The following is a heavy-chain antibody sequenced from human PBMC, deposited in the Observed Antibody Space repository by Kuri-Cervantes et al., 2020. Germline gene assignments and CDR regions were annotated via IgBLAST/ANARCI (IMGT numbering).Heavy chain of an antibody. Sequence: GESLKISCAASGFTVSSNYMSWVRQAPGKGLEWVSVIYSGGSTYYADSVKGRFTISRDNSKNTLYLQMNSLRAEDTAVYYCARFHSAAGKEVCDYWGQGTLVTVSS. D-gene: IGHD6-13*01. V-gene: IGHV3-53*05. CDR3: ARFHSAAGKEVCDY. J-gene: IGHJ4*02. CDR1: GFTVSSNY. CDR2: IYSGGST.